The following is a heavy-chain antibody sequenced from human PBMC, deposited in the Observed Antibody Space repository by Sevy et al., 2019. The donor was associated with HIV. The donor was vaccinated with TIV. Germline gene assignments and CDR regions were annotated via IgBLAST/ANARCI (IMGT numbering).Heavy chain of an antibody. CDR1: GYTLTELS. CDR2: FDPEYGET. D-gene: IGHD5-12*01. CDR3: DTARAGRWLQLRWCFDN. V-gene: IGHV1-24*01. J-gene: IGHJ4*01. Sequence: ASVKVSCKVSGYTLTELSLHWVRQAPGKGREWMGGFDPEYGETIYAQKFQGRVTMTEDTSTDTAYMELSSLRSEDTAVYYCDTARAGRWLQLRWCFDNWGQGTLVTVSS.